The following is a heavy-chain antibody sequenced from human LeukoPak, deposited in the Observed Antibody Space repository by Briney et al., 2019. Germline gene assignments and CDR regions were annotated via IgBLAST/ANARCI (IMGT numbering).Heavy chain of an antibody. Sequence: SETLSLTCTVSGGSLSSYYWSWIRQPPGKGLEWIGYIYYSGSTNYNPSLKSGVTISVDTTKNQFSPKLSSVTAADTAVYYCARDFNYDSSGYLYNWFDPWGQGTLVTVSS. V-gene: IGHV4-59*01. CDR2: IYYSGST. J-gene: IGHJ5*02. D-gene: IGHD3-22*01. CDR1: GGSLSSYY. CDR3: ARDFNYDSSGYLYNWFDP.